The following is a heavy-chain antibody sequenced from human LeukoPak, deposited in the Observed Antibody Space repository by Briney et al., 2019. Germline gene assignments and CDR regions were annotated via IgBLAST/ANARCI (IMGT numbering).Heavy chain of an antibody. D-gene: IGHD2-2*01. CDR1: GYTFTSYG. CDR2: ISAYNGNT. V-gene: IGHV1-18*01. CDR3: AIGLGYCSSTSCHGAFDI. J-gene: IGHJ3*02. Sequence: ASVKVSCKASGYTFTSYGISWVRQAPGQGLEWMGWISAYNGNTNYAQKLQGRVTMTTDTSTSTAYMELRSLRSDDTAVYYCAIGLGYCSSTSCHGAFDIWGQGTMVTVSS.